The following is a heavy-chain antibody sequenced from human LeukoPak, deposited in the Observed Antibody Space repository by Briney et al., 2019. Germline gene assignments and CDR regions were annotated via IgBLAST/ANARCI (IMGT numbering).Heavy chain of an antibody. J-gene: IGHJ4*02. Sequence: SQTLSLTCAISGDSVSTNSVAWDRIRQSPSGGLEWLGKTRYRSKWYSDYAVSVKSRITINPDTSKNQFSLQLNFVTPEDTAVYYCARDSNWGFDYWGQGTLVTVSS. CDR3: ARDSNWGFDY. V-gene: IGHV6-1*01. D-gene: IGHD7-27*01. CDR2: TRYRSKWYS. CDR1: GDSVSTNSVA.